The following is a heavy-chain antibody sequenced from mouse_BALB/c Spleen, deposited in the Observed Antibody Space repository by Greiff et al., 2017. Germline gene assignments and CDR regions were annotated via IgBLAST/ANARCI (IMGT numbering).Heavy chain of an antibody. CDR2: IWAGGST. CDR3: ARDNYGNYDYFDY. D-gene: IGHD2-1*01. V-gene: IGHV2-9*02. Sequence: VKLVESGPGLVAPSQSLSITCTVSGFSLTSYGVHWVRQPPGKGLEWLGVIWAGGSTNYNSALMSRLSISKDNSKSQVFLKMNSLQTDDTAMYYCARDNYGNYDYFDYWGQGTTLTVSS. CDR1: GFSLTSYG. J-gene: IGHJ2*01.